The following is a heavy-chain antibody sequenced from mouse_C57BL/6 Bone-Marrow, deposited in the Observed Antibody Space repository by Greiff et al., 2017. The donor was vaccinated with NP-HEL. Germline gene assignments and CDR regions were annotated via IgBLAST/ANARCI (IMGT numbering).Heavy chain of an antibody. CDR1: GFTFTDYY. V-gene: IGHV7-3*01. CDR3: ARYNWEYYCDY. CDR2: IRNKANGYTT. D-gene: IGHD4-1*01. J-gene: IGHJ2*01. Sequence: EVQLVESGGGLVQPGGSLSLSCAASGFTFTDYYMSWVRQPPGKALEWLGFIRNKANGYTTEYSASVKGRFTISRDNSQSILYLQMNALRAEDSATYYCARYNWEYYCDYWGQGTTLTVSS.